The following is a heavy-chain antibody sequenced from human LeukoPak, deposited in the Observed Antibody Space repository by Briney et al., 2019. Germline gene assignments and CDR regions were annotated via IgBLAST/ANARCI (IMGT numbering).Heavy chain of an antibody. CDR3: ASAIVVVPAAMGYWFDP. V-gene: IGHV4-59*12. CDR1: GGSISGYY. CDR2: ISYSGST. J-gene: IGHJ5*02. Sequence: SETLSLTCTVSGGSISGYYWSWIWQPPGKGLEWIGYISYSGSTNYNPSLKSRVTISVDTSKNQFSLKLSSVTAAGTAVYYCASAIVVVPAAMGYWFDPWGQGTLVTVSS. D-gene: IGHD2-2*01.